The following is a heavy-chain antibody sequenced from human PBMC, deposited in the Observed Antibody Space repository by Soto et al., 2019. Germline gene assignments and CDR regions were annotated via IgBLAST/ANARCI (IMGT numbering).Heavy chain of an antibody. CDR1: GGSISSSSYY. V-gene: IGHV4-39*01. CDR2: IYYSGST. J-gene: IGHJ4*02. CDR3: ANSLYVSGWYVLYYFDY. Sequence: QLQLQESGPGLVKPSETLSLTCTVSGGSISSSSYYWGWIRQPPGKGLEWIGRIYYSGSTYYNPPLKSRVTISVDTSKNQFSLKLSSVTAADTAVYYCANSLYVSGWYVLYYFDYWGQGTLVTVSS. D-gene: IGHD6-19*01.